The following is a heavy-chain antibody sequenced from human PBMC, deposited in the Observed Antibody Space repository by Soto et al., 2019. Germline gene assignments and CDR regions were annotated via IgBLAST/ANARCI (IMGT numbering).Heavy chain of an antibody. CDR3: ARESEDLTSNFDY. CDR2: ISSTTNYI. J-gene: IGHJ4*02. CDR1: WFTFTRYS. Sequence: LRLSCAASWFTFTRYSMIWVRQAPGQVLYWVSSISSTTNYIYYGDSRKGRFTISRDNAKNSLYLEMNSLRAEDTAVYYCARESEDLTSNFDYWGQGTLVTVSS. V-gene: IGHV3-21*06.